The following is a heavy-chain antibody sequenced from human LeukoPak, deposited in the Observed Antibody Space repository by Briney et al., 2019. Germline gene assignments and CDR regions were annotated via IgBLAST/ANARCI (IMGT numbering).Heavy chain of an antibody. CDR3: ARNIGTAVLDF. D-gene: IGHD5-12*01. V-gene: IGHV1-46*01. CDR1: GYTFTNYY. Sequence: GASVKVSCKASGYTFTNYYLHWVRQAPGQGLEWMGIINPSGGGTTYAQKFQGRLTITRDMSTTTSYMELSGLGSEDTAVYYCARNIGTAVLDFWGQGTLVSVAS. J-gene: IGHJ4*02. CDR2: INPSGGGT.